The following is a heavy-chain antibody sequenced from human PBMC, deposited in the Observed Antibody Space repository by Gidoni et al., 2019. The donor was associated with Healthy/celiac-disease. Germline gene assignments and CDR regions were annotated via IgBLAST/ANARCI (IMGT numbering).Heavy chain of an antibody. Sequence: QVQLQQWGAGLLKPSETLSLSCAVYGGSVSGYYWSWIRQPPGKGLEWIGEINHSGSNNYNPSLKSLFTISVDTSKNQFSLKLSSVTAADTAVYYCAVAVAGTSGWFDPWGQGTLVTVSS. V-gene: IGHV4-34*01. CDR1: GGSVSGYY. J-gene: IGHJ5*02. CDR2: INHSGSN. CDR3: AVAVAGTSGWFDP. D-gene: IGHD6-19*01.